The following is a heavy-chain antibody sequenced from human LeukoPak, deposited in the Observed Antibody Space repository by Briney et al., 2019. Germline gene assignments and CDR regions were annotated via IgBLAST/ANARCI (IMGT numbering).Heavy chain of an antibody. CDR3: ARATGTWGQDGFDI. D-gene: IGHD3-16*01. J-gene: IGHJ3*02. Sequence: ASVKVSCKAYGYTFMSHGITWVRQAPGQGLEWMGWISGYSSNTHYAQTLQGRVTMTTDTSTNTAYMELRSLISDDTAVYYCARATGTWGQDGFDIWGQGTMVTVS. CDR2: ISGYSSNT. CDR1: GYTFMSHG. V-gene: IGHV1-18*01.